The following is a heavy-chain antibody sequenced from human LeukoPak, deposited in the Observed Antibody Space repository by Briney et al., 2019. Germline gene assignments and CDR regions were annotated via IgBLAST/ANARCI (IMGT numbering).Heavy chain of an antibody. J-gene: IGHJ4*02. CDR2: IIPIFGTA. D-gene: IGHD1-26*01. Sequence: ASVKVSCKASGGTFSSYAISWVRQAPGQGLEWMGGIIPIFGTANYAQKFQGRVTITADESTSTAYMELSSLRSEDTAVYYCARSYSGSYYRPDYWGQGTLVTVSS. CDR1: GGTFSSYA. V-gene: IGHV1-69*13. CDR3: ARSYSGSYYRPDY.